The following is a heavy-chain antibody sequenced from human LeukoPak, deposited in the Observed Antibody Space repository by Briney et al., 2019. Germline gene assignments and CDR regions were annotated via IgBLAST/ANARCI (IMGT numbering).Heavy chain of an antibody. CDR3: ARAVTGTSPLGY. CDR1: GGSIGTYY. J-gene: IGHJ4*02. V-gene: IGHV4-59*01. D-gene: IGHD6-19*01. Sequence: PSETLSLTCTVSGGSIGTYYWSRIRQPPGKGLEWIGYISDTGSINYNPSLQSRVTMSVDMPKNQLSLKLSSVTAADTAVYFCARAVTGTSPLGYWGQGALVTVSS. CDR2: ISDTGSI.